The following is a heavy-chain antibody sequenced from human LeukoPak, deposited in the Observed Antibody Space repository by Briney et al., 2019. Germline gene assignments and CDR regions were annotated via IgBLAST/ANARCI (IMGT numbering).Heavy chain of an antibody. CDR1: GFTFSSYW. CDR3: SREGSATSFDY. D-gene: IGHD1-7*01. CDR2: INSDVSST. Sequence: GGSLRLSCAASGFTFSSYWMHWVRQAPGKGLVWVSRINSDVSSTSYADSVKGRFTISRGNAKNTLYLQMNSLRAEDTAVYYCSREGSATSFDYWGQGTLVTVSS. V-gene: IGHV3-74*01. J-gene: IGHJ4*02.